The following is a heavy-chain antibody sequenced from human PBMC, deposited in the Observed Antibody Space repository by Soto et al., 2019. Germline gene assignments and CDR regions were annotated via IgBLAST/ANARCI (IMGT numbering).Heavy chain of an antibody. J-gene: IGHJ6*02. CDR1: GGSISSGDYY. D-gene: IGHD1-26*01. V-gene: IGHV4-30-4*01. CDR2: IYYSGST. CDR3: ASTYSGSYVNYCMDV. Sequence: SETLSLTCTVSGGSISSGDYYWSWIRQPPGKGLEWIGYIYYSGSTYYNPSLKSRVTISVDSSKNQFSLKLSSVTAADTAVYYCASTYSGSYVNYCMDVWGPGTTLTVSS.